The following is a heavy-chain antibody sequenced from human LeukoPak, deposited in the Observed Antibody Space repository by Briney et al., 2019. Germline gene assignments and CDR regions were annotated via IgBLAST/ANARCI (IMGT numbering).Heavy chain of an antibody. CDR3: ARTSIAAAGIHY. D-gene: IGHD6-13*01. CDR1: GFTFSSYW. Sequence: GRSLRLSCAASGFTFSSYWMHWVRQAPGKGLVWVSRINSDGSSTSYADSVKGRFTISRDNAKNTLYLQMNSLRAEDTAVYYCARTSIAAAGIHYWGQGTLVTVSS. CDR2: INSDGSST. V-gene: IGHV3-74*01. J-gene: IGHJ4*02.